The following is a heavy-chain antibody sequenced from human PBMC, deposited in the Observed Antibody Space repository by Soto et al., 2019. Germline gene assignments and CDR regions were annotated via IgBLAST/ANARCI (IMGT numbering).Heavy chain of an antibody. CDR3: ARTYYGSGSATFDP. V-gene: IGHV4-59*01. J-gene: IGHJ5*02. CDR2: IYYSGST. D-gene: IGHD3-10*01. CDR1: GGSISSYY. Sequence: QVQLQESGPGLVKPSETLSLTCTVSGGSISSYYWSWIRQPPGKGLEWIGYIYYSGSTNYNPSLTSRVTISVDTSKNQCSLKLRSVTAADTAVYYCARTYYGSGSATFDPWGQGTLVTVSS.